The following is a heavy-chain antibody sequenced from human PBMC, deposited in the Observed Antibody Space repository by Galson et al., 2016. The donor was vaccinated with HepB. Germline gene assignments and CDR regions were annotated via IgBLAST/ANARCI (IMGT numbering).Heavy chain of an antibody. D-gene: IGHD3-22*01. CDR2: ISGNSGSI. V-gene: IGHV3-9*01. CDR1: GFTFDDYA. J-gene: IGHJ4*02. CDR3: AKDTAVDYYDSSGYTDY. Sequence: SLRLSCAASGFTFDDYAMHWVRQAPGKGLEWVSGISGNSGSIGYADSVKGRFTISRDSAKNSLYLQMNSLRAEDTALYYCAKDTAVDYYDSSGYTDYWGQGTLVTVSS.